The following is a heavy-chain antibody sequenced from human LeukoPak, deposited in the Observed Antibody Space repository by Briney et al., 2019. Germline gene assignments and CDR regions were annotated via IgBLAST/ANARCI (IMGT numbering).Heavy chain of an antibody. CDR3: ARDESGYYY. CDR1: GFTFSNYW. V-gene: IGHV3-7*01. J-gene: IGHJ4*02. D-gene: IGHD3-3*01. Sequence: GGSLRLSCAASGFTFSNYWMSWVRQAPGKGLEWVANIKEDGSADYYADSVKGRFTISRDNAKNSLFLQMNSLRAEDTAVYYCARDESGYYYWGQGTLVTVSS. CDR2: IKEDGSAD.